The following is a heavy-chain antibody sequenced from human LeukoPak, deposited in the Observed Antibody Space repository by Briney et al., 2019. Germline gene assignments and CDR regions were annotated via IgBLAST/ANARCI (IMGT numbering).Heavy chain of an antibody. CDR1: GYSFTSYW. CDR3: ARQLAAAGTMLYYGMDV. Sequence: GESLKISCKGSGYSFTSYWIGWVRQMPGKGLEWMGIIYPGDSDTRYSPSFQGQVTFSADKSISTAYLQWSSLKASDTAMYYCARQLAAAGTMLYYGMDVWGQGTTVTVSS. D-gene: IGHD6-13*01. CDR2: IYPGDSDT. J-gene: IGHJ6*02. V-gene: IGHV5-51*01.